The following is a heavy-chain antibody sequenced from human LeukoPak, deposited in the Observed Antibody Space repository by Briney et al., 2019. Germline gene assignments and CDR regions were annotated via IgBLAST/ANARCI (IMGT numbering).Heavy chain of an antibody. D-gene: IGHD2-2*01. CDR3: AGDNQYCSSTSCYWDS. CDR2: IYYSGST. Sequence: SETLSLTCTVSGRSISSSSYYWGWLRQPPGKGLEWIGSIYYSGSTYYNPSLKSRVTISVDTSKNQFSLKLSSVTAADTAVYYCAGDNQYCSSTSCYWDSWGQGTMVTVSS. J-gene: IGHJ3*02. CDR1: GRSISSSSYY. V-gene: IGHV4-39*07.